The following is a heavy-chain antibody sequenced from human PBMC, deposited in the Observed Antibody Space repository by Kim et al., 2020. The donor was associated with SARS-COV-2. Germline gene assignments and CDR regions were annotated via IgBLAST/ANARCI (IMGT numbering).Heavy chain of an antibody. CDR1: GGSVSSGSYY. J-gene: IGHJ5*02. CDR3: ARQIRDYDSLTGYAGGSWFDP. Sequence: SETLSLTCTVSGGSVSSGSYYWSWIRQPPGKGLEWIGYIYYSGSTNYNPSLKSRVTISVDTSKNQFSLKLSSVTAADTAVYYCARQIRDYDSLTGYAGGSWFDPWGQGTLVTVSS. D-gene: IGHD3-9*01. V-gene: IGHV4-61*01. CDR2: IYYSGST.